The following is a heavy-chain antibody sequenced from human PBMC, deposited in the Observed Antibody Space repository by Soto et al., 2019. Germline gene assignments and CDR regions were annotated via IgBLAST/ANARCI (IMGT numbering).Heavy chain of an antibody. Sequence: SVKVSCKASGGTFSSYAISWVRQAPGQGLEWMGGIIPIFGTANYAQKFQGRVTITADESTSTAYMELSSLRSEDTAAYYCATSENYGPSPWFDPWGQGTLVTVSS. J-gene: IGHJ5*02. CDR1: GGTFSSYA. D-gene: IGHD3-16*01. CDR3: ATSENYGPSPWFDP. V-gene: IGHV1-69*13. CDR2: IIPIFGTA.